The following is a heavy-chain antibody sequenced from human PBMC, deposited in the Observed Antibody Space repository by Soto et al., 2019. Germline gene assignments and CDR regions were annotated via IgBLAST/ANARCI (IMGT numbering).Heavy chain of an antibody. V-gene: IGHV3-33*01. D-gene: IGHD3-10*01. Sequence: GGSLRLSCAASGFTFSSYGMHWVRQAPGKGLEWVAVIWYDGSNKYYADSVKGRFTISRDNSKNTLYLQMNSLRAEDTAVYYCARGQKSGSGFDYWGQGTLVTVS. CDR3: ARGQKSGSGFDY. J-gene: IGHJ4*02. CDR1: GFTFSSYG. CDR2: IWYDGSNK.